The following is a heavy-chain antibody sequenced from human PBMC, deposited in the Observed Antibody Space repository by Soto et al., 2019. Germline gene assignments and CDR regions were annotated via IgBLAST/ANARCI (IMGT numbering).Heavy chain of an antibody. D-gene: IGHD3-9*01. CDR2: LSGGGSTT. Sequence: EVQLLESGGGFVQPGESLRLSCAASGFTFSLSAMSWVRQAPGRGLDWDSSLSGGGSTTDYADSVQGRFTISRDNSKSTVNLQINSLRVEDAAVYYCAKAPEYDILTGCDYWGQRALVTVSS. J-gene: IGHJ4*02. CDR1: GFTFSLSA. CDR3: AKAPEYDILTGCDY. V-gene: IGHV3-23*01.